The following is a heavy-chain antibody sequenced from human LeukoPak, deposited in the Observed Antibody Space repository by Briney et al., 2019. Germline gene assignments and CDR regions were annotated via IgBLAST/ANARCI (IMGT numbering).Heavy chain of an antibody. CDR3: ARVESWGDAKGGFDY. Sequence: ASVKVSCKASGYTFTSYAMHWVRQAPGQGLEWMGGIIPIFGTANYAQKFQGRVTITADESTSTAYMELSSLRSEDTAVYYCARVESWGDAKGGFDYWGQGTLVTVSS. CDR2: IIPIFGTA. V-gene: IGHV1-69*13. CDR1: GYTFTSYA. J-gene: IGHJ4*02. D-gene: IGHD3-16*01.